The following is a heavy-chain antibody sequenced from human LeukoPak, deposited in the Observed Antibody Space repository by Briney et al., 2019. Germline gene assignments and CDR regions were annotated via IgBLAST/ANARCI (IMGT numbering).Heavy chain of an antibody. Sequence: SVKDSCKASGGTFSSYAISWVRQAPGQGLEWMGGIIPIFGTANYAQKFQGRVTITTDESTSTAYMELSSLRSEDTAVYYCARDLGSSWYRAFDIWGQGTMVTVSS. D-gene: IGHD6-13*01. CDR2: IIPIFGTA. CDR3: ARDLGSSWYRAFDI. CDR1: GGTFSSYA. J-gene: IGHJ3*02. V-gene: IGHV1-69*05.